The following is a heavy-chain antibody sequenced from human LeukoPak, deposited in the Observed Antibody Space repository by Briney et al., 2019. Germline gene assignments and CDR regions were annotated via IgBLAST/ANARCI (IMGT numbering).Heavy chain of an antibody. CDR3: AKEVCSGGSCYSFDY. D-gene: IGHD2-15*01. CDR2: ISSSGSGDST. J-gene: IGHJ4*02. V-gene: IGHV3-23*01. Sequence: PGGSLRLSCAASGVTLSTYAMSWARQAPGKGLEWVSGISSSGSGDSTYYADSVKGRFTISRDNSKNTLYLQMNSLRAEDTAVYYCAKEVCSGGSCYSFDYWGQGTLVTVSS. CDR1: GVTLSTYA.